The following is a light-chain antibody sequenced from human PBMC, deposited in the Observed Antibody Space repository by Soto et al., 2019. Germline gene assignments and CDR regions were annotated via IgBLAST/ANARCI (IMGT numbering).Light chain of an antibody. Sequence: SYELTQPPSVSVSPGQTARITCSGDALPKQYAYWYQQKPAQAPVLVIYKDSERPSGIPERFSGSSSGTTVTLTISGVQAEDEADYYCQSADSSGTYVFGGGTQLTVL. CDR1: ALPKQY. CDR2: KDS. V-gene: IGLV3-25*03. J-gene: IGLJ7*01. CDR3: QSADSSGTYV.